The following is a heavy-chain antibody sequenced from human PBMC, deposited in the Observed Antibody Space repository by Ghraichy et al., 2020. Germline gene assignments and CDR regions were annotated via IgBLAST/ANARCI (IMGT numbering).Heavy chain of an antibody. Sequence: GGSLRLSCAASGFTVSSNYMSWVRQAPGKGLEWVSVIYSGGSTYYADSVKGRFTISRDNSKNTLYLQMNSLRAEDTAVYYCAVGQQLPYFDYWGQGTLVTVSS. CDR1: GFTVSSNY. CDR3: AVGQQLPYFDY. J-gene: IGHJ4*02. V-gene: IGHV3-53*01. CDR2: IYSGGST. D-gene: IGHD6-13*01.